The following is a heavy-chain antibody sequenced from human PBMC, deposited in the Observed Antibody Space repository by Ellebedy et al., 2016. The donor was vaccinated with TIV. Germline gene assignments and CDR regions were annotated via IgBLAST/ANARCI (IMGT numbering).Heavy chain of an antibody. CDR1: GFTFRTSW. CDR2: ITDDGSDT. CDR3: ARDAGLATPLDY. Sequence: GESLKISCAASGFTFRTSWMHWVRQAPGKGLEWVSRITDDGSDTAYADSVKGRFSISSDNARDIVYLQMNSLRADDSAVYYCARDAGLATPLDYWGQGVLVTVSS. V-gene: IGHV3-74*01. J-gene: IGHJ4*02. D-gene: IGHD6-19*01.